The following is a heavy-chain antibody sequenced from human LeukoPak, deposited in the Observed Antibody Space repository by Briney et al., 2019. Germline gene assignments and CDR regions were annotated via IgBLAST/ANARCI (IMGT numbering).Heavy chain of an antibody. CDR2: ISSSSSYI. CDR1: GFTFDDYG. J-gene: IGHJ4*02. Sequence: GGSLRLSCAASGFTFDDYGMSWVRQAPGKGLEWVSSISSSSSYIYYADSVKGRFTISRDNAKNSLYLQMNSLRAEDTAVYYCARRDAYSNYPFDYWGQGTLVTVSS. V-gene: IGHV3-21*01. D-gene: IGHD4-4*01. CDR3: ARRDAYSNYPFDY.